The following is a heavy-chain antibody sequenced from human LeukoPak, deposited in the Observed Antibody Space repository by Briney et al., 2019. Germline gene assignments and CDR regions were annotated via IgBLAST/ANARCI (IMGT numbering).Heavy chain of an antibody. CDR3: ARGGSSSSGNFDY. Sequence: PGGSLRLSCAASGFTFSSYWMNWVRQAPGKGLEWVANIKEDGSEKYYVDSVKGRFTISRDNAKNSLYLQMNGLRAEDTAVYYCARGGSSSSGNFDYWGQGTLVAVSS. CDR2: IKEDGSEK. J-gene: IGHJ4*02. D-gene: IGHD6-6*01. CDR1: GFTFSSYW. V-gene: IGHV3-7*02.